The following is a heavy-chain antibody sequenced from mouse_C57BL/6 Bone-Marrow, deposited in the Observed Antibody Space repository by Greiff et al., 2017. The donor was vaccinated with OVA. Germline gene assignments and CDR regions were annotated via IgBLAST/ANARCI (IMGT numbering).Heavy chain of an antibody. D-gene: IGHD1-1*01. J-gene: IGHJ2*01. CDR1: GYTFTSYW. CDR2: IDPSDSET. CDR3: ARITTVVVADY. Sequence: QVQLQQPGAELVRPGSSVKLSCKASGYTFTSYWMHWVKQRPIQGLEWIGNIDPSDSETHYNQKFKDKATLTVDKSSSTAYMQLSSLTSEDSAVYYCARITTVVVADYWGQGTTLTVSS. V-gene: IGHV1-52*01.